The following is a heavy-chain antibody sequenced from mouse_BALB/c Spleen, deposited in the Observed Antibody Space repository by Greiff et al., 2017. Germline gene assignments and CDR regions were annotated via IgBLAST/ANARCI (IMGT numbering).Heavy chain of an antibody. CDR3: ASNGKGGWFAY. J-gene: IGHJ3*01. Sequence: QVLLKQSGPGLVQPSQSLSITCTVSGFSLTSYGVHWVRQSPGKGLEWLGVIWSGGSTDYNAAFISRLSISKDNSKSQVFFKMHSLQANDTAIYYCASNGKGGWFAYWGQGTLVTVSA. CDR1: GFSLTSYG. V-gene: IGHV2-2*02. D-gene: IGHD2-1*01. CDR2: IWSGGST.